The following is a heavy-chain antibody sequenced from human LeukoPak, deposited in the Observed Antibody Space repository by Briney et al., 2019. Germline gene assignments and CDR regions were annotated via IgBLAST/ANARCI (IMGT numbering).Heavy chain of an antibody. D-gene: IGHD2-21*01. CDR1: GLTLSGNY. CDR3: ARGRVVGDYLDY. Sequence: GGSLRLSCAASGLTLSGNYMSWVRPAPGKGLGRVSVIYSGGSTYYAESVKGRFTISRDNSKNTLDLLMGSLRAEDMAVYYCARGRVVGDYLDYWGQGSLVTVSS. CDR2: IYSGGST. J-gene: IGHJ4*02. V-gene: IGHV3-66*01.